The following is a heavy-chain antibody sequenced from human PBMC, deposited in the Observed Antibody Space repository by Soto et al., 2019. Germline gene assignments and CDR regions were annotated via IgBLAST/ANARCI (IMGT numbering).Heavy chain of an antibody. J-gene: IGHJ4*02. CDR3: ARGLLRPHYDQSPYYFDY. CDR1: GGTFSSYA. V-gene: IGHV1-69*13. CDR2: IIPIFGTA. D-gene: IGHD3-3*01. Sequence: SVXVSCKASGGTFSSYAISWVRQAPGQGLEWMGGIIPIFGTANYAQKFQGRVTITADESTSTAYMELSSLRSEDTAVYYCARGLLRPHYDQSPYYFDYWGQGTLVTVSS.